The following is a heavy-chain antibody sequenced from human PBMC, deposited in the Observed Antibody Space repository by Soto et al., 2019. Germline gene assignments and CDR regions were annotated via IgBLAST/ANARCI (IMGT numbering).Heavy chain of an antibody. V-gene: IGHV3-23*01. CDR3: AKHGGRGSVTIFGVVTNELDY. J-gene: IGHJ4*02. Sequence: GGSLRLSCAASGFTFSSYAMSWVRQAPGKGLEWVSAISGSGGSTYYADSVKGRFTISRDNSKNTLYLQMNSLRAEDTAVYYCAKHGGRGSVTIFGVVTNELDYWGQGTLVTVSS. D-gene: IGHD3-3*01. CDR1: GFTFSSYA. CDR2: ISGSGGST.